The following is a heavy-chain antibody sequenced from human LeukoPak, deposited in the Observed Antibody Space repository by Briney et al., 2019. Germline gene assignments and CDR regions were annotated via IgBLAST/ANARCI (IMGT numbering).Heavy chain of an antibody. CDR1: GFTFSTYW. CDR3: ANGDGFDF. V-gene: IGHV3-7*01. D-gene: IGHD5-24*01. Sequence: GGSLRLSCATSGFTFSTYWMSWVRQAPGKGLEWVANIKQDGSEKYYADSVTGRFTISRDNAKNSLHSQMNSLRAEDTAVYYCANGDGFDFWGQGTLVTVSS. CDR2: IKQDGSEK. J-gene: IGHJ4*02.